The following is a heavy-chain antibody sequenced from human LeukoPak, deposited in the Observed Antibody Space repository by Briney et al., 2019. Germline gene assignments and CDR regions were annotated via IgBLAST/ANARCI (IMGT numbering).Heavy chain of an antibody. Sequence: PGGSLRLSRAASGFTFSDYYMSWIRQAPGKGLEWVSDISSTSIYTNYADSVKGRFTISRDNAKNSLYLQMNSLRAEDTAVYYCAREDGYSSSWYSDYWGQGTPVTVSS. CDR2: ISSTSIYT. CDR3: AREDGYSSSWYSDY. V-gene: IGHV3-11*05. D-gene: IGHD6-13*01. J-gene: IGHJ4*02. CDR1: GFTFSDYY.